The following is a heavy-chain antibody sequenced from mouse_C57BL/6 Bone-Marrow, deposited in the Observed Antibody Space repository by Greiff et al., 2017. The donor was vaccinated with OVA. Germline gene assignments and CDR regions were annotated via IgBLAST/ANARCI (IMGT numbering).Heavy chain of an antibody. V-gene: IGHV1-50*01. D-gene: IGHD1-1*01. Sequence: QVQLQQPGAELVKPGASVKLSCKASGYTFTSYWMQWVKQRPGQGLEWIGEIDPSDSYTNYNQKFKGKATLTVDTSSSTAYMQLSSLTSEDSAVYYCARDYGSSSYYFDYWGQGTTLTVSS. J-gene: IGHJ2*01. CDR3: ARDYGSSSYYFDY. CDR2: IDPSDSYT. CDR1: GYTFTSYW.